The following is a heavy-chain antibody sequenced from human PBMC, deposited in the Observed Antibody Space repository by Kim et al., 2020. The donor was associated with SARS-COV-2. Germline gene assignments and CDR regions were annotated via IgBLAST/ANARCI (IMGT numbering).Heavy chain of an antibody. V-gene: IGHV3-7*01. CDR3: ARDQFRFLDY. CDR1: GFTFSNSW. Sequence: GGSLRLSCVASGFTFSNSWMSWVRQAPGKGLEWVASIKEDGSDAYYVDSVKGRFTISRDNAKNSLYLQMNSLRAEDTAVYYCARDQFRFLDYWGQGTLVTVSS. D-gene: IGHD3-10*01. CDR2: IKEDGSDA. J-gene: IGHJ4*02.